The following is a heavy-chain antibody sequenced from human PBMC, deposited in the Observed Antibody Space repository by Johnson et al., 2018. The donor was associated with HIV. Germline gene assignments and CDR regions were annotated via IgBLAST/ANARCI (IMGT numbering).Heavy chain of an antibody. J-gene: IGHJ3*02. Sequence: MQLVESGGGLIQAGGSLRLSCAASGLIVSNNYMSWVRQAPGKALEWVSLIYNGTTFYADSVKGRFTISRDNSKNTLYLQMNSLRAEDAAVYYCARDRSTPQPYYYDSSGYRGYSAFDIWGQGTMVTVSS. CDR1: GLIVSNNY. D-gene: IGHD3-22*01. V-gene: IGHV3-66*03. CDR3: ARDRSTPQPYYYDSSGYRGYSAFDI. CDR2: IYNGTT.